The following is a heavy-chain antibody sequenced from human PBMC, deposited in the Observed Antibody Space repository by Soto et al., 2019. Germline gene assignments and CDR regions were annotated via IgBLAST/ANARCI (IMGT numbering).Heavy chain of an antibody. CDR3: ARGRGRYCSSTSCYALWTYYYYGMDV. Sequence: PSETLSLTCAVDVGSFSHYYWNWIRQSPGKGLEWIGKIKHSGSSNYNPSLRSRVSISVDTSKNQFSLKLSSVTAADTAVYYCARGRGRYCSSTSCYALWTYYYYGMDVWGQGTTVTVSS. D-gene: IGHD2-2*01. V-gene: IGHV4-34*01. CDR1: VGSFSHYY. CDR2: IKHSGSS. J-gene: IGHJ6*02.